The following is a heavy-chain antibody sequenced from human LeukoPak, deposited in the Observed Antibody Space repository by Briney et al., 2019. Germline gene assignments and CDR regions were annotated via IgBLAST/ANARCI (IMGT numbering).Heavy chain of an antibody. J-gene: IGHJ4*02. CDR3: AKCDITSSCNFDY. V-gene: IGHV3-11*01. CDR2: ISSSGSPI. D-gene: IGHD6-6*01. CDR1: GFTFSDYY. Sequence: GGSLRLSCATSGFTFSDYYMSWIRQAPGKGLEWVSYISSSGSPIYYADSVKGRFTISRDNSKDTLYLQMNSLRAEDTALYYCAKCDITSSCNFDYWGQGTLVTVSS.